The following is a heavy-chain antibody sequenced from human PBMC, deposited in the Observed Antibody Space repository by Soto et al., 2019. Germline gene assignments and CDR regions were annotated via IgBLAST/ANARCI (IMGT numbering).Heavy chain of an antibody. V-gene: IGHV3-23*01. J-gene: IGHJ4*02. Sequence: EVQLLESGGGLVQPGGSLRLSCAASGFTFSSYAMSWVRQAPGKGLEWVSAISGSGGSTYYADSVKGRFTISRDNSKKALSLQMNSLSSVDTAVYYCSKGYCSGGSCYYFDYWGRGTMVIVSS. CDR1: GFTFSSYA. CDR3: SKGYCSGGSCYYFDY. D-gene: IGHD2-15*01. CDR2: ISGSGGST.